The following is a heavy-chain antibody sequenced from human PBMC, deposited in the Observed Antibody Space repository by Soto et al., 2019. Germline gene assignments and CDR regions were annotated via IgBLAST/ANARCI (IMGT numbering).Heavy chain of an antibody. J-gene: IGHJ4*02. CDR3: AKELAYRTLDY. CDR2: IYYSGST. V-gene: IGHV4-61*01. D-gene: IGHD4-4*01. Sequence: SETLSLTCTVSGGSVSSGSYYWSWIRQPPGKGLEWIGYIYYSGSTNYNPSLKSRVTISVDTSKNQFSLKLSSVTAADTAVYYCAKELAYRTLDYWGQGTLVTVSS. CDR1: GGSVSSGSYY.